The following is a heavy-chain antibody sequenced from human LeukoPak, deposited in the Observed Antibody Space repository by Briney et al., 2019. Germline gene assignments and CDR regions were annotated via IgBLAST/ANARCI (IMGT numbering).Heavy chain of an antibody. CDR1: GFTFSNYD. Sequence: PGRSLRLSCAASGFTFSNYDMHWVRQAPGKGLEWVAVISYDGTNKYYADSVKGRFTISRDNSDNTLYLQMNSLRAEDTAVYYCAKSGTPWIQLWLWYFDLWGRGTLVTVSS. CDR2: ISYDGTNK. V-gene: IGHV3-30*18. CDR3: AKSGTPWIQLWLWYFDL. J-gene: IGHJ2*01. D-gene: IGHD5-18*01.